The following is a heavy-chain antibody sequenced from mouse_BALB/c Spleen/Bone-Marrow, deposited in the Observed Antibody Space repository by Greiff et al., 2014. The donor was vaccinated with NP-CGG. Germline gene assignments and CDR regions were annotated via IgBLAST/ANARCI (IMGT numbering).Heavy chain of an antibody. V-gene: IGHV1S56*01. CDR3: ASYDGSYFDV. CDR2: IYPGNVNT. CDR1: GYTFTSYY. Sequence: QVQLQQPGPELVKPGASVRISCKASGYTFTSYYIHWVKQRPGQGLEWIGWIYPGNVNTKYNEKFKGKATLTADRSSSTAYMQLSSLTSEDSAVYFCASYDGSYFDVWGAGTTVTVPS. J-gene: IGHJ1*01. D-gene: IGHD2-3*01.